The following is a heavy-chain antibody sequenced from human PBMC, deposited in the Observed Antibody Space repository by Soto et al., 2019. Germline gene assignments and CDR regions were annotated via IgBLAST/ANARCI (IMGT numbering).Heavy chain of an antibody. Sequence: QVQLVQSGAAVKKPGASVKVSCKASGYTFTSYGISWVRQAPGQGREWMGWISAYNSNTNYAQKLQGRLPMTTDTTTSKADMELRSLRSDDTAVYYWARDGGDNCNDTYYCGMDVWGQGTTVTVSS. CDR1: GYTFTSYG. CDR2: ISAYNSNT. CDR3: ARDGGDNCNDTYYCGMDV. V-gene: IGHV1-18*01. J-gene: IGHJ6*02. D-gene: IGHD1-20*01.